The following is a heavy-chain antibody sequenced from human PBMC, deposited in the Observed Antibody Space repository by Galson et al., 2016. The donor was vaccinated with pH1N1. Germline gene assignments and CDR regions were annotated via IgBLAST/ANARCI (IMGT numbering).Heavy chain of an antibody. Sequence: SVKVSCKASGYTFTAYYIHWVRQAPGQGLEWMGWINPDSGGTHFAQKFQGWVTMTRDTSIRTAFMELSRLKTDDTAVYYCARVERGTSGVDYWGQGALVAVSS. J-gene: IGHJ4*02. CDR1: GYTFTAYY. CDR3: ARVERGTSGVDY. D-gene: IGHD1-26*01. V-gene: IGHV1-2*04. CDR2: INPDSGGT.